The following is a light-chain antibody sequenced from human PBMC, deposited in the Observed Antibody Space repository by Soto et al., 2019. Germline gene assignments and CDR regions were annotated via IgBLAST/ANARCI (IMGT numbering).Light chain of an antibody. Sequence: QSALTQPASVSGSPGQSITISCTGTSSDVGSYNYVSWYQQHPGKAPKLTIYDVSNRPSGVSDRFSGSKTGNTASMTISGLQPEDEGVYYCRSYRSSTTLVFGGGTKLTVL. J-gene: IGLJ2*01. V-gene: IGLV2-14*01. CDR2: DVS. CDR3: RSYRSSTTLV. CDR1: SSDVGSYNY.